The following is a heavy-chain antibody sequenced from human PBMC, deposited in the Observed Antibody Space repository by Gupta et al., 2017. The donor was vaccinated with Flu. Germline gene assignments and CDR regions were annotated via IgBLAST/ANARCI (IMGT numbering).Heavy chain of an antibody. D-gene: IGHD5-24*01. Sequence: QVQLVESGGGVVQPGRSLRLSCAASGFTFSSYGMHWVRQAPGKGLEWVAVIWYDGSNKYYADSVKGRFTISRDNSKNTLYLQMNSRRAEDTAVYYCARGLEMATRNDAFDIWGQGTMVTVSS. CDR2: IWYDGSNK. CDR3: ARGLEMATRNDAFDI. CDR1: GFTFSSYG. V-gene: IGHV3-33*01. J-gene: IGHJ3*02.